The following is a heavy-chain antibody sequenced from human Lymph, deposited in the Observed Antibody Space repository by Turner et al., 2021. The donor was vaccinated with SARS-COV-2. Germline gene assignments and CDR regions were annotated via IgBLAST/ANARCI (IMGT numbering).Heavy chain of an antibody. CDR2: ISYDGSDK. CDR1: GFTFSSYA. V-gene: IGHV3-30*04. CDR3: ARDRDSSGWVDY. D-gene: IGHD3-22*01. Sequence: QVQLVESGGGVVQPGRSLRLSCAASGFTFSSYAMHWLRQAPGKGLEWVAFISYDGSDKYYADSVKGRFTFSRDNSKNTLYLQMNSLRAEDTAVYYCARDRDSSGWVDYWGQGTLVTVSS. J-gene: IGHJ4*02.